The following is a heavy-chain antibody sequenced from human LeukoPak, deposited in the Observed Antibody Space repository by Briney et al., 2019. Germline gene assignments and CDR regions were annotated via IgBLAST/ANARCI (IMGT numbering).Heavy chain of an antibody. D-gene: IGHD5-24*01. CDR2: IYYSGST. V-gene: IGHV4-39*01. Sequence: PSETLSLTCTVSGGSISSSSYYWGWIRQPPGKGLVWIGSIYYSGSTYYNPSLKSRATISVDTSKNQFSLKLSSVTAADTAVYYCAKTVEMATTVYWGQGTLVTVSS. CDR1: GGSISSSSYY. J-gene: IGHJ4*02. CDR3: AKTVEMATTVY.